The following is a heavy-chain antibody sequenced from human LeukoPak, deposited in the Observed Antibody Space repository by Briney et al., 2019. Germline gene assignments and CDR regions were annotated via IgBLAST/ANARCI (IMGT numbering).Heavy chain of an antibody. CDR1: GYTFTSYY. J-gene: IGHJ6*02. Sequence: ASVKVSCKASGYTFTSYYMHWVRQAPGQGLEWMGIINPSGGSTSYAQKFQGRVTMTRDTSTSTVYMELSSLRSEDTAVYYCARDRIAAADYYYYGMDVWGQGTTVTVSS. V-gene: IGHV1-46*01. CDR3: ARDRIAAADYYYYGMDV. CDR2: INPSGGST. D-gene: IGHD6-13*01.